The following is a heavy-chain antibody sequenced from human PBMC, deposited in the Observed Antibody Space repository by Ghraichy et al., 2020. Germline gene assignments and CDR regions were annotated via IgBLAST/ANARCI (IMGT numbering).Heavy chain of an antibody. CDR1: GFSISSDYY. CDR3: AGGGKAVDNY. V-gene: IGHV4-38-2*01. CDR2: FHHSGGT. Sequence: SETLSLTCAVSGFSISSDYYWGWIRQPPGKGLEWIGSFHHSGGTYYNPSLKSRVTISVDTSKNQFSLMLNSVTAAGTAVYFCAGGGKAVDNYWGQGSLVTVSS. D-gene: IGHD6-19*01. J-gene: IGHJ4*02.